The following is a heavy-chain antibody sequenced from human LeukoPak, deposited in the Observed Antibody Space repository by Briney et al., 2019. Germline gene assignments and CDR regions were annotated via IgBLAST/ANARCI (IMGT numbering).Heavy chain of an antibody. J-gene: IGHJ4*02. D-gene: IGHD5-18*01. CDR3: ARDDRGYSYGPYFDY. CDR2: IYYSGST. CDR1: GGSISSSSYY. V-gene: IGHV4-39*07. Sequence: SETLSLTCTVSGGSISSSSYYRGWIRQPPGKGLEWIGSIYYSGSTYYNPSLKSRVTISVDTSKNQFSLKLSSVTAADTAVYYCARDDRGYSYGPYFDYWGQGTLVTVSS.